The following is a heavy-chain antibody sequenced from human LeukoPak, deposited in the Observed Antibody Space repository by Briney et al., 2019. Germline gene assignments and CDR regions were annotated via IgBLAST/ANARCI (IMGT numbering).Heavy chain of an antibody. CDR3: AIHSEQQLANY. V-gene: IGHV3-30-3*01. D-gene: IGHD6-13*01. CDR2: ISYDGSNK. CDR1: GFTFSSYA. J-gene: IGHJ4*02. Sequence: QPGRSLRLSCAASGFTFSSYAMHWVRQAPGKGLEWVAVISYDGSNKYYADSVKGRFTISRDNSKNTLYLQMNSLRAEDTAVYYCAIHSEQQLANYWGQGTLVTVSS.